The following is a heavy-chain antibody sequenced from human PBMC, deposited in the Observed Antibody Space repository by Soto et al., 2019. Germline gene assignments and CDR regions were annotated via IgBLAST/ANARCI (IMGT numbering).Heavy chain of an antibody. J-gene: IGHJ4*02. V-gene: IGHV4-4*02. CDR3: ARERPGGFSLGY. CDR2: IHHDGGT. Sequence: QVQLQESGPGLVKPSETLSLTCTVSGGSVSSNWWSWVRQPPGKGLEWIGEIHHDGGTNYNTSLMSRVSISLDYSKNQVSLEVTSVTAADTALYYCARERPGGFSLGYWGQGTLVTVSS. CDR1: GGSVSSNW. D-gene: IGHD3-16*01.